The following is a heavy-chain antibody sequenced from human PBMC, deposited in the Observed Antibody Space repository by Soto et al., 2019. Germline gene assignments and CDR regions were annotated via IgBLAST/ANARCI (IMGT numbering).Heavy chain of an antibody. V-gene: IGHV1-69*13. D-gene: IGHD6-19*01. CDR3: ASLQWLGAGVPYYFDY. Sequence: ASVKVSCKASGGTFSSYAIGWVRQAPGQGLEWMGGIIPIFGTANYAQKFQGRVTITADESTSTAYMELSSLRSEDTAVYYCASLQWLGAGVPYYFDYWGQGTLVTVSS. CDR2: IIPIFGTA. J-gene: IGHJ4*02. CDR1: GGTFSSYA.